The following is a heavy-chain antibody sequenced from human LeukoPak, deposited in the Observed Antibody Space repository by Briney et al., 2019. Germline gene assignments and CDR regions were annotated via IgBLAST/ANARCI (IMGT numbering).Heavy chain of an antibody. D-gene: IGHD1-1*01. CDR1: GYTFTSYG. CDR3: ARDRDLERRHDYDY. Sequence: ASVKVSCKASGYTFTSYGISWVRQAPGQGLEWMGWISAYNGNTNYAQKLQGRVTMTTDTSTSTAYMGLRSLRSDDTAVYYCARDRDLERRHDYDYWGQGTLVTVSS. J-gene: IGHJ4*02. CDR2: ISAYNGNT. V-gene: IGHV1-18*01.